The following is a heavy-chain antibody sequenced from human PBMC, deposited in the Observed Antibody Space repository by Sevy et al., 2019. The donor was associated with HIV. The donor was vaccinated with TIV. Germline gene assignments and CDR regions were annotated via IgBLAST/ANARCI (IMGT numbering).Heavy chain of an antibody. J-gene: IGHJ4*02. CDR3: AKDGGWELLYLENDY. CDR1: GFTFSSYA. V-gene: IGHV3-23*01. Sequence: GGSLRLSCAASGFTFSSYAMSWVRQAPGKGLEWVSAISGSGGSTYYADSVKGRFTISRDNSKNTLYLQMNSLRAEDTAVYYCAKDGGWELLYLENDYWGQGTLVTVSS. D-gene: IGHD1-26*01. CDR2: ISGSGGST.